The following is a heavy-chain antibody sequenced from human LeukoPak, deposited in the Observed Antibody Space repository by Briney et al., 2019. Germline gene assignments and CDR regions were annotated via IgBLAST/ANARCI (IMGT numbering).Heavy chain of an antibody. Sequence: GGSLRLSCAASGFTLSSYWMHWVRQAPGKGLVWVSRINGDGSRTAYADFVKGRLTISRDNAKNTLYLQMNSLRAEDTAVYYCARDPDLSGYSFFDSWGQGTLVTVSS. D-gene: IGHD3-22*01. CDR3: ARDPDLSGYSFFDS. J-gene: IGHJ4*02. CDR1: GFTLSSYW. V-gene: IGHV3-74*01. CDR2: INGDGSRT.